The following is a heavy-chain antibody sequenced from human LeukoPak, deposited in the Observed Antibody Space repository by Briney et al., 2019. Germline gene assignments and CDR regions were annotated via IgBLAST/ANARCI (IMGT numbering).Heavy chain of an antibody. CDR3: ARGPNTYCFDC. J-gene: IGHJ4*02. Sequence: NPGGSLRLSCAASGFTLSSYSMNWVRQAPGKGLEWVSYISSSSTHIYYADSVKGRFTISRDNAKNSVYLQMNSLRAEDTAVYYCARGPNTYCFDCWGQGTLVTVSS. CDR1: GFTLSSYS. V-gene: IGHV3-21*01. CDR2: ISSSSTHI.